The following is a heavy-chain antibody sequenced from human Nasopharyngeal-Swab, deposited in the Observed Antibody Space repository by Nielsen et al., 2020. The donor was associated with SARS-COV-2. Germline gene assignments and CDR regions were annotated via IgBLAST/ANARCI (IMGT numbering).Heavy chain of an antibody. D-gene: IGHD3-22*01. J-gene: IGHJ4*02. Sequence: GGSLRLSCAASGFSFSTYTMNWVRQAPGKGLEWVASIKQDGSEKYYVDSVKGRFTISRDNAKNSLYLQMTSLRVEDTAVYYCARVPGGYDSSGYYFDQWGQGTLVTVSS. CDR3: ARVPGGYDSSGYYFDQ. V-gene: IGHV3-7*01. CDR1: GFSFSTYT. CDR2: IKQDGSEK.